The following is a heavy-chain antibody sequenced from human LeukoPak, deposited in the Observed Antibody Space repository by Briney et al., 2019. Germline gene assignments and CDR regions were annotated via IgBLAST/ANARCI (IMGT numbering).Heavy chain of an antibody. CDR3: AKDKNTVTTYYYYGMDV. V-gene: IGHV3-48*01. J-gene: IGHJ6*02. CDR1: AFTLSNYA. Sequence: GGSLRLSCAGSAFTLSNYAINWVRQAPGKGPEWLSYISSSGSTILYADSVKGRFTISRDNSKNTLYLQMNSLRAEDTAVYYCAKDKNTVTTYYYYGMDVWGQGTTVTVSS. CDR2: ISSSGSTI. D-gene: IGHD4-17*01.